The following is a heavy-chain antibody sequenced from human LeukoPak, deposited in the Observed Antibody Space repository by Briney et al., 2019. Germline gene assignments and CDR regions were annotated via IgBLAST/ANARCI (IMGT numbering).Heavy chain of an antibody. CDR2: INHSGST. J-gene: IGHJ4*02. CDR3: ARDPRFPTSPNYYGSGSYLDY. Sequence: SETLSLTCAVYVGSFSGYYWSWIRQPPGKGLKWIGEINHSGSTNYNPSLKSRVTISVDTSKNQFSLKLSSVTAADTAVYYCARDPRFPTSPNYYGSGSYLDYWGQGNLVTVSS. V-gene: IGHV4-34*01. D-gene: IGHD3-10*01. CDR1: VGSFSGYY.